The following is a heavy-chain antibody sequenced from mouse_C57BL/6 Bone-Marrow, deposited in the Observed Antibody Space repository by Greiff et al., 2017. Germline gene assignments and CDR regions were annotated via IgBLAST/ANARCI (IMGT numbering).Heavy chain of an antibody. CDR2: ISSGSSTI. CDR3: ARKAYWYFDV. CDR1: GFTFSDYG. J-gene: IGHJ1*03. V-gene: IGHV5-17*01. Sequence: EVKLMESGGGLVKPGGSLKLSCAASGFTFSDYGMHWVRQAPEKGLEWVAYISSGSSTIYYADTVKGRFTITRDNAKNTLFLQMTSLRSEDTAMYYGARKAYWYFDVWGTGTTVTVSS.